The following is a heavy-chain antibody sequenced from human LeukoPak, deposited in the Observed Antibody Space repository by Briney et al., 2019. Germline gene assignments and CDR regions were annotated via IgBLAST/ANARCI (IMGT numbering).Heavy chain of an antibody. J-gene: IGHJ4*02. CDR1: GASFNIYY. Sequence: SGTLSLTCTVSGASFNIYYWSWIRQPPGKGLEWIGYIYYSGSTNYNPSLKSRVTISVDTSKNQFSLKLSSVTAADTAVYYCARAERGYSYGFFDYWGQGTLVTVSS. D-gene: IGHD5-18*01. CDR2: IYYSGST. V-gene: IGHV4-59*01. CDR3: ARAERGYSYGFFDY.